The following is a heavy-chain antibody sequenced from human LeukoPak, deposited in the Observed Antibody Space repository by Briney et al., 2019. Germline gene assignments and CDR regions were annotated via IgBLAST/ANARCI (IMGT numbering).Heavy chain of an antibody. Sequence: SETLSLTCIVSGDSIRSYYWNWIRQAPGKALEWIGHIHNNGDSAYNFSLKSRVTISMDTSKNQFSLKLSSVTAADTAVYYCARDRSMTYDYWGQGTLVTVSS. V-gene: IGHV4-59*12. CDR2: IHNNGDS. CDR3: ARDRSMTYDY. CDR1: GDSIRSYY. J-gene: IGHJ4*02.